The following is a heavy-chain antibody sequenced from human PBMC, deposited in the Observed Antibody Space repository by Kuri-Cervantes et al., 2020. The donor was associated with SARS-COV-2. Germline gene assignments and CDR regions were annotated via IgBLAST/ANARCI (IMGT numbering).Heavy chain of an antibody. Sequence: GESLKISCAASGFTFSSNAMSWVRQAPGKGLEWDSGLSGSGVSTYYAESVKGRFTISRDNSKNTLYLQMNSLRAEDTAVYYCAKDWDSRGYYLFDHWGQGTLVTVSS. J-gene: IGHJ4*02. CDR3: AKDWDSRGYYLFDH. CDR1: GFTFSSNA. CDR2: LSGSGVST. D-gene: IGHD3-22*01. V-gene: IGHV3-23*01.